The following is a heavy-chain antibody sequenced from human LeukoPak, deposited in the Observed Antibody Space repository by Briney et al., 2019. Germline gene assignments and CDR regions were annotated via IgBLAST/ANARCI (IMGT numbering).Heavy chain of an antibody. J-gene: IGHJ4*02. D-gene: IGHD3-3*01. CDR2: ISSSSSYI. Sequence: GGSLRLSCAASGITFNTYTMNWVRQAPGKGLEWVSSISSSSSYIYYAASVKGRFTISRDNAKNSLYLQMNRLRAEDTAVYYCARQSLYYDFWSGYQKYYFDYWGQGTLVTVSS. CDR1: GITFNTYT. CDR3: ARQSLYYDFWSGYQKYYFDY. V-gene: IGHV3-21*04.